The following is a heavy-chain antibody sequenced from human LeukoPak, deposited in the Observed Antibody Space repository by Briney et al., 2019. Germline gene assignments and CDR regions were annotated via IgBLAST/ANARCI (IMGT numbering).Heavy chain of an antibody. V-gene: IGHV4-34*01. Sequence: SETLSLTCAVYGGSFSGYYWSWIRQPPGKGLEWIGEINHSGNTNYNPSLKSRVTISVDTSKNQFSLKLSSVTAADTAVYYCARVRYYYDSSGYYWPYYYYYMDVWGKGTTVTVSS. D-gene: IGHD3-22*01. CDR3: ARVRYYYDSSGYYWPYYYYYMDV. CDR2: INHSGNT. CDR1: GGSFSGYY. J-gene: IGHJ6*03.